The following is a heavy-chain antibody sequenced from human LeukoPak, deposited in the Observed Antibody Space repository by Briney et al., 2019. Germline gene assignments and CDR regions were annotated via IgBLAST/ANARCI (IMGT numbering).Heavy chain of an antibody. CDR1: GFTLNSYW. V-gene: IGHV3-74*01. CDR2: INGDESST. CDR3: ARGAHVLDI. J-gene: IGHJ3*02. D-gene: IGHD1-26*01. Sequence: GGSLRLSCAASGFTLNSYWMHWVRQAPGEGLVWVSRINGDESSTTYVDSVKGRFTISRDNAKNTLYLQMDSLRVEDTAVYFCARGAHVLDIWGQGTMVTVSS.